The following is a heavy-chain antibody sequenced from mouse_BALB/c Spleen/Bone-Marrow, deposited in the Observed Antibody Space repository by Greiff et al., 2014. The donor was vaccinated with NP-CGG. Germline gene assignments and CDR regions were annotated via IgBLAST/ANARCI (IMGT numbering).Heavy chain of an antibody. CDR3: ARRLLYYFDY. CDR2: ILPGSGNT. J-gene: IGHJ2*01. Sequence: VQLQESGAELMKPGASVKISCKATVYTFSSYWIEWVKQRPGHGLEWIGEILPGSGNTNYNENFKGKATFTADTSSNTAYMQLSSLTSEDSAVYYCARRLLYYFDYWGQGTTLTVSS. V-gene: IGHV1-9*01. CDR1: VYTFSSYW. D-gene: IGHD1-2*01.